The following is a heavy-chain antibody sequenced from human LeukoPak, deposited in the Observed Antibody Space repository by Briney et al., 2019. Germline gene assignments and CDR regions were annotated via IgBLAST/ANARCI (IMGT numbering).Heavy chain of an antibody. D-gene: IGHD4-17*01. V-gene: IGHV4-59*01. CDR3: ARGSWAPAMTTPPPDFDP. CDR2: IYYSGST. J-gene: IGHJ5*02. CDR1: GSSLSSFY. Sequence: SETLSLTCTVSGSSLSSFYWSWIRQPPGQGLEWIGYIYYSGSTKYNPSLKSRVTISADTSKNQLSLRLSSVTAADTAVYYCARGSWAPAMTTPPPDFDPWGQGTLVTVSS.